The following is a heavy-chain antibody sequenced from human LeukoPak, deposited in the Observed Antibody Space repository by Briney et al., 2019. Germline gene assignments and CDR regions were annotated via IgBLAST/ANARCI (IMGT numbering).Heavy chain of an antibody. Sequence: GGSLRLSCAASGFTFSSYSMNWVRQAPGKGLEWVGRIKSKTDGGTTDYAAPVKGRFTISRDDSKNTLYLQMNSLKTEDTAVYYCTTDRFRRITMVRGVKNYDYWGQGTLVTVSS. CDR1: GFTFSSYS. D-gene: IGHD3-10*01. CDR2: IKSKTDGGTT. V-gene: IGHV3-15*07. CDR3: TTDRFRRITMVRGVKNYDY. J-gene: IGHJ4*02.